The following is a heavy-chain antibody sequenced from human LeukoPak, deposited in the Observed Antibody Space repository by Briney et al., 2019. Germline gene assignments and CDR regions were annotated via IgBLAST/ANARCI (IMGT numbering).Heavy chain of an antibody. CDR3: ARANCGSDCHSLNPLFRFDP. CDR1: GGSILSYY. J-gene: IGHJ5*02. CDR2: IYYSGST. V-gene: IGHV4-59*01. D-gene: IGHD2-21*02. Sequence: SETLSLTCTVSGGSILSYYWNWIRQPPGKGLEWIGYIYYSGSTNYNPSLKSRVTISVDTSKSQFSLKLSSVTAADTAVYYCARANCGSDCHSLNPLFRFDPWGQGTLVTVSS.